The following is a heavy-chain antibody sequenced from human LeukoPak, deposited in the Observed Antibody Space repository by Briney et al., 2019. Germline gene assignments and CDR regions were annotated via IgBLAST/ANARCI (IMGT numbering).Heavy chain of an antibody. CDR2: ISSGTGNK. Sequence: GGSDSPFCAPSGFIISNYSMSWARQAPGKGLEWVSYISSGTGNKYYADSVKGRFTISRDNAKNSLYLQMNSLRDEDTAVYHCARFSGTITAFDIWGQGTVVTVSS. CDR1: GFIISNYS. D-gene: IGHD3-10*01. CDR3: ARFSGTITAFDI. V-gene: IGHV3-48*02. J-gene: IGHJ3*02.